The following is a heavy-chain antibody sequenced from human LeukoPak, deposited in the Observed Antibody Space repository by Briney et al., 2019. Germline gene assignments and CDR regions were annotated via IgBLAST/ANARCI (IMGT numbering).Heavy chain of an antibody. D-gene: IGHD3-3*01. CDR3: ARAVRGVTIFGVVIYFDY. CDR2: IYYSGST. J-gene: IGHJ4*02. V-gene: IGHV4-30-4*01. Sequence: SQALSLTCTVSGGSISSGDYYWSWIRQPPGKGLEWIGYIYYSGSTYYNPSLKSRVTISVDTSKNQFSLKLSSVTAADTAVYYCARAVRGVTIFGVVIYFDYWGQGTLVTVSS. CDR1: GGSISSGDYY.